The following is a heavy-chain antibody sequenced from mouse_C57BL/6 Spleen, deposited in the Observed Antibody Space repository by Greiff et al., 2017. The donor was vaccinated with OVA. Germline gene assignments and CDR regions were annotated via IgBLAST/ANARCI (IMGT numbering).Heavy chain of an antibody. D-gene: IGHD2-4*01. V-gene: IGHV1-52*01. J-gene: IGHJ2*01. CDR3: ARWGIYYDYDGGFDY. CDR2: IDPSDSET. CDR1: GYTFTSYW. Sequence: QVQLQQPGAELVRPGSSVKLSCKASGYTFTSYWMHWVKQRPIQGLEWIGNIDPSDSETHYNQKFKDKATLTVDKSSSTAYMQLSSLTSEDSAVYYCARWGIYYDYDGGFDYWGQGTTLTVSS.